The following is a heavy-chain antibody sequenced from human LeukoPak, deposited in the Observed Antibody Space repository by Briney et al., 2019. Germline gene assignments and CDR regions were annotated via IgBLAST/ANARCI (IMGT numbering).Heavy chain of an antibody. CDR2: ISGGGGST. CDR3: AELGITMIGGV. V-gene: IGHV3-23*01. Sequence: GGSLRLSCAASEFTFSNYGMSWVRQAPGKGLQWVSAISGGGGSTYYADSVKGRFTISRDNAKNSLYLQMNSLRAEDTAVYYCAELGITMIGGVWGKGTTVTISS. D-gene: IGHD3-10*02. J-gene: IGHJ6*04. CDR1: EFTFSNYG.